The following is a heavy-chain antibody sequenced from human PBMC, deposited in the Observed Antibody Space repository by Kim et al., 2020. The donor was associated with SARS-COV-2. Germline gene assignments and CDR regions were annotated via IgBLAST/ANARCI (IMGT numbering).Heavy chain of an antibody. J-gene: IGHJ3*01. Sequence: GGSLRLSCAASGFTVSSNYMSWVRQAPGKGLEWVSVIYSGGSTYYADTVKGRFTISRHNSKNTLYLQMNSLRAEDTAVYYCARGGQYYYDSSALYELWGQGTMVTVSS. D-gene: IGHD3-22*01. V-gene: IGHV3-53*04. CDR3: ARGGQYYYDSSALYEL. CDR1: GFTVSSNY. CDR2: IYSGGST.